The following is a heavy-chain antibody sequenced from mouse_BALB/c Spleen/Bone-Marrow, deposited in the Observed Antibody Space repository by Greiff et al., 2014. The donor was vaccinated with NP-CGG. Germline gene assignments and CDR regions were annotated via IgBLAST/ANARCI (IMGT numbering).Heavy chain of an antibody. D-gene: IGHD2-4*01. J-gene: IGHJ3*01. CDR3: ARHEDRDYDGFAY. CDR2: FYPGSGSI. V-gene: IGHV1-62-2*01. Sequence: QGQLKPSGAELGEPRASVKLFFKAFCYTFTGYIVHWGKQRSWQGLWWIGWFYPGSGSIKYNEKFKDKATLTADKSSSTVYMELSRLTSEDSAVYFCARHEDRDYDGFAYWGQGTLVTVSA. CDR1: CYTFTGYI.